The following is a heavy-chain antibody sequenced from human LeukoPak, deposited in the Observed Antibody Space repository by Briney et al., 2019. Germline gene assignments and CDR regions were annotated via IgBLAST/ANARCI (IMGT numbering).Heavy chain of an antibody. CDR1: GFTFSSYS. V-gene: IGHV3-21*01. Sequence: PGGSLRLSCAASGFTFSSYSMNWVRQAPGKGLEWVSSISSSSSYIYYADSVKGRFTISRDNAKNSLYLQMNSLRAEDTAVYYCARLLTDFWAFDYWGQGTLVTVSS. CDR2: ISSSSSYI. J-gene: IGHJ4*02. CDR3: ARLLTDFWAFDY. D-gene: IGHD3-3*01.